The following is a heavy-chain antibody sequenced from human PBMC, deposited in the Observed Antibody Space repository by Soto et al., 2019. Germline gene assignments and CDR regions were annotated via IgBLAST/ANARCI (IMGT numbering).Heavy chain of an antibody. V-gene: IGHV3-30*18. Sequence: PGGSLRLSCAASGFTFSRYAMHWVRQAPGKGLEWVAVISYDGSNKYCADSVKGRFTISRDNSKNTLYLQMNSLRAEDTAVYYCAKGEAGATYYYYGMDVWGQGTTVTVSS. CDR3: AKGEAGATYYYYGMDV. CDR1: GFTFSRYA. CDR2: ISYDGSNK. J-gene: IGHJ6*02. D-gene: IGHD1-26*01.